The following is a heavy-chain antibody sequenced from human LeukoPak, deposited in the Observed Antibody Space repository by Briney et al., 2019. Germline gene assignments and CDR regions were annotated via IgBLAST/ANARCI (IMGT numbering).Heavy chain of an antibody. V-gene: IGHV3-43*01. CDR2: ISWDGGST. J-gene: IGHJ4*02. Sequence: PGGSLRLSCAASGFTFDDYTMHWVRQAPGKGLEWVSLISWDGGSTYYADSVKGRFTISRDNPKNSLYLQMNSLRAEDTAVYYCARTSMRLATAGLVDYWGQGTLVTASS. D-gene: IGHD6-13*01. CDR3: ARTSMRLATAGLVDY. CDR1: GFTFDDYT.